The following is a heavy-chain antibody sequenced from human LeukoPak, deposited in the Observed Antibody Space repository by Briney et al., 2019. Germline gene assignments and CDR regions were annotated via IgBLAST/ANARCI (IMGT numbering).Heavy chain of an antibody. CDR1: GGSISSGGYY. D-gene: IGHD4-11*01. CDR2: IYYSGST. J-gene: IGHJ6*03. V-gene: IGHV4-31*03. Sequence: SQTLSLTCTVSGGSISSGGYYWRWLRQHPGKGLDWIGYIYYSGSTYCNPSLKSRATISVDTSKNQFSLGLTSVTAADTAVYYCARAPKGMTTVRYYYYYYTDVWGEGTTVTVSS. CDR3: ARAPKGMTTVRYYYYYYTDV.